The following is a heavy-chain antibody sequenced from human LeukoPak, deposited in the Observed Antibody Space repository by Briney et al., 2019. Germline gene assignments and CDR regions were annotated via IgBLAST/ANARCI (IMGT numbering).Heavy chain of an antibody. CDR1: GFTFSSYS. J-gene: IGHJ4*02. V-gene: IGHV3-21*01. Sequence: GGSLRLSCAATGFTFSSYSMNWVRQAPGKGLEWVSSISSSSSYIYYADSVKGRFTISRDNAKNSLYLQMNSLRAEDTAGYYCARGGSSGYYTIDYGGQGTLVTVSS. D-gene: IGHD3-22*01. CDR2: ISSSSSYI. CDR3: ARGGSSGYYTIDY.